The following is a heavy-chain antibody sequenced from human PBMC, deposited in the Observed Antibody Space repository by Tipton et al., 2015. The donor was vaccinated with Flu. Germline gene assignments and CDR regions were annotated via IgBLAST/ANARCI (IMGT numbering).Heavy chain of an antibody. CDR1: GFNFSTSA. CDR3: ATGGGAVRPWDN. Sequence: SLRLSCEVSGFNFSTSAMTWVRQAPGKGPEWVSTIGNTGRYTYYADSVTGRFTIFRDNSKNVVSLHLDRLRIEDTALYFCATGGGAVRPWDNWGQGAQVTVST. J-gene: IGHJ4*02. D-gene: IGHD1-14*01. CDR2: IGNTGRYT. V-gene: IGHV3-23*01.